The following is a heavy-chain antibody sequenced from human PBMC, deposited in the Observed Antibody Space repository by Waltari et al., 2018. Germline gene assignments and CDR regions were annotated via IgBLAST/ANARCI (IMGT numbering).Heavy chain of an antibody. CDR1: GFTLSSYA. Sequence: QVQLVESGGGVVQPGRSLRLSCAASGFTLSSYAMHWVRQAPGKGLEWVAVISYDGSNKYYADSVKGRFTISRDNSKNTLYLQMNSLRAEDTAVYYCARSLVGPYGGYFDYWGQGTLVTVSS. D-gene: IGHD1-26*01. CDR2: ISYDGSNK. CDR3: ARSLVGPYGGYFDY. J-gene: IGHJ4*02. V-gene: IGHV3-30-3*01.